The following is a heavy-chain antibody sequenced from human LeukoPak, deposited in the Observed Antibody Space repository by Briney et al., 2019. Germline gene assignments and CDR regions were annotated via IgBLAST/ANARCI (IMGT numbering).Heavy chain of an antibody. Sequence: GRSLRLSCAASGFTFSSYGMHWVRQAPGKGLEWVAVISYDGSNKYYADSVKGRFTISRDNSKNTLYLQMNSLRAEDTAVYYCAQEGGNPSYFDYWGQGTLVTVSS. V-gene: IGHV3-30*18. J-gene: IGHJ4*02. CDR1: GFTFSSYG. CDR3: AQEGGNPSYFDY. CDR2: ISYDGSNK. D-gene: IGHD4-23*01.